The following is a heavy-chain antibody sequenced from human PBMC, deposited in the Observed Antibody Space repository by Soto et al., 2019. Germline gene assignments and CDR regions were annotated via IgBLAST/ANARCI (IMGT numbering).Heavy chain of an antibody. Sequence: QVQLVQSGAEVKKAGASVKVSCKASGYTFVSYVISWVRQAPGQGLEWMGWVRAYNGNTNYAQNLQGRVTMTTDTYTSTAYMELRSLRSDDTAVYYLAIVSNTVPTDWVDPWGQGTLVTVSS. CDR1: GYTFVSYV. CDR3: AIVSNTVPTDWVDP. V-gene: IGHV1-18*01. J-gene: IGHJ5*02. D-gene: IGHD4-4*01. CDR2: VRAYNGNT.